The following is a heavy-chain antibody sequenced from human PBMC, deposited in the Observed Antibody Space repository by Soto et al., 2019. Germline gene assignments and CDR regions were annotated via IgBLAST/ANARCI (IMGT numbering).Heavy chain of an antibody. CDR1: GYTFTGYY. D-gene: IGHD3-22*01. J-gene: IGHJ5*02. CDR2: VNPNSGGT. V-gene: IGHV1-2*02. Sequence: ASVKVSCKASGYTFTGYYMHWVRQAPGQGLEWMGWVNPNSGGTNYAQKFQGRVTMTRDTSISTAYMELSRLRSDDTAVYYCARVGYYVSSGYGGPNWFDPWGQGTLVTVSS. CDR3: ARVGYYVSSGYGGPNWFDP.